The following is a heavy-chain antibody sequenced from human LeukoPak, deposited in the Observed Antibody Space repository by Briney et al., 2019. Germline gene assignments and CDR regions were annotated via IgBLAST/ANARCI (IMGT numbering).Heavy chain of an antibody. D-gene: IGHD6-6*01. CDR3: ASSTRSSVDY. CDR2: IYYSGST. J-gene: IGHJ4*02. Sequence: SETLSLTCTVSGGSISSYYWSWIRQPPGKGLEWIGYIYYSGSTNYNPSLKSRVTISVDTSKNQFSLKLSSVTAAGTAVYYCASSTRSSVDYWGQGTLVTVSS. V-gene: IGHV4-59*01. CDR1: GGSISSYY.